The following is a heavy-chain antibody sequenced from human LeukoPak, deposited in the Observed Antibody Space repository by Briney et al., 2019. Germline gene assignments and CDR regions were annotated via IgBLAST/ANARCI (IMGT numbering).Heavy chain of an antibody. J-gene: IGHJ4*02. Sequence: GGSLRLSCAASGFTFSSYAMSWVRQAPEKGLEWVSAISGSGGSTYYADSVKGRFTISRDNSKNTLYLQMNSLRAEDTAVFYCASRLLWFGDYWGQGTLVTVSS. CDR3: ASRLLWFGDY. CDR1: GFTFSSYA. CDR2: ISGSGGST. V-gene: IGHV3-23*01. D-gene: IGHD3-10*01.